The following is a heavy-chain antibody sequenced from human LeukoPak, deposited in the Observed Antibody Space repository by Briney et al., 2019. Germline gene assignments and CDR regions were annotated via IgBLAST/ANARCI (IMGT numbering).Heavy chain of an antibody. CDR3: ARPSWGRYSDWLLYY. J-gene: IGHJ4*02. D-gene: IGHD3-9*01. V-gene: IGHV1-8*01. CDR2: MNPNSGNT. Sequence: GASVKVSCKASGYTFTSYGINWVRQATGQGLEWMGWMNPNSGNTGYAQKFQGRVTMTRNTSISTAYMEPSSLRSEDTAVYYCARPSWGRYSDWLLYYWGQGTLVTVSS. CDR1: GYTFTSYG.